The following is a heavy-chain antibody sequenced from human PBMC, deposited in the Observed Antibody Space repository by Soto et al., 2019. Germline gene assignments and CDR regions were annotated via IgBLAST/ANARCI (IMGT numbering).Heavy chain of an antibody. Sequence: SETLSLTCSVSGDAISNYYWSWIRQTPGRGLEWIGCVHESGSTDYNPSLRGRVIISLNTSKSQFSLSLRSATAADTATYYCARGTRALITSFFAYWGQGIPVTVPQ. J-gene: IGHJ4*02. V-gene: IGHV4-59*03. CDR3: ARGTRALITSFFAY. D-gene: IGHD1-20*01. CDR2: VHESGST. CDR1: GDAISNYY.